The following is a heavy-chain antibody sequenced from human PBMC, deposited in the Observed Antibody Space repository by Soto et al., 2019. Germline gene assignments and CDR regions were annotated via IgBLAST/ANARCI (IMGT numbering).Heavy chain of an antibody. CDR1: GGSIISSNW. D-gene: IGHD3-9*01. J-gene: IGHJ4*02. V-gene: IGHV4-4*02. CDR3: ARRDWSGSTSHFYFDY. Sequence: PSETLSLTCAVSGGSIISSNWRNWVRQPPGKGLEWIGEIYHSGSTYYKPSLKSRVALSVDTSKNRFSLKLTSATAADTAVYYCARRDWSGSTSHFYFDYGGKGVLVTVSS. CDR2: IYHSGST.